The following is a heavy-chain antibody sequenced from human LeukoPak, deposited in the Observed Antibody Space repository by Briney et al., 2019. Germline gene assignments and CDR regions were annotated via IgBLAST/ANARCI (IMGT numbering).Heavy chain of an antibody. CDR2: INHSGST. V-gene: IGHV4-34*01. Sequence: PSETLSLTCAVYGGSFSGYYWSWIRQPPGKGLEWIGEINHSGSTNYNPSLKSRVTISVDTSKNQFSLKLSSVTAADTAVYYCAREVEYYGMDVWGQGTTVTVSS. CDR3: AREVEYYGMDV. D-gene: IGHD1-26*01. J-gene: IGHJ6*02. CDR1: GGSFSGYY.